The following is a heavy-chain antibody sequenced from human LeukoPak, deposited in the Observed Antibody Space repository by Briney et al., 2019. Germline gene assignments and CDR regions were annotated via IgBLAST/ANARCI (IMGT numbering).Heavy chain of an antibody. CDR1: GGSFSDYW. CDR3: ARGFGSRGWYVY. CDR2: VNHSGRT. Sequence: SETLSLTCAVYGGSFSDYWWTWIRQSPGKGLEWIGEVNHSGRTNYNPSLKSRVTISIDTSKNRFSLKLTSVTAANTAVYYCARGFGSRGWYVYWGQGTLVTVSS. V-gene: IGHV4-34*01. J-gene: IGHJ4*02. D-gene: IGHD6-19*01.